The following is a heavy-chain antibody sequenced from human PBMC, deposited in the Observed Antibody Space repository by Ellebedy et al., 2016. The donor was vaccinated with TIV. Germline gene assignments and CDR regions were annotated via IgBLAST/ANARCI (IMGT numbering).Heavy chain of an antibody. CDR2: ISYSGGST. D-gene: IGHD2-8*01. CDR3: TTGLPFMTRNGYYYIMDV. Sequence: GGSLRLSCAASGFTFSSSAMTWVRQAPGKGLEWVSAISYSGGSTYYANSVKGRFTISRDNSKNTLYLQMNSLKTEDTAVYYCTTGLPFMTRNGYYYIMDVWGQGTTVTVSS. V-gene: IGHV3-23*01. CDR1: GFTFSSSA. J-gene: IGHJ6*02.